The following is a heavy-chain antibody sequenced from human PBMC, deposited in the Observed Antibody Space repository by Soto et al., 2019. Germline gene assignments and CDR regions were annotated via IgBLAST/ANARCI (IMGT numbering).Heavy chain of an antibody. CDR3: ARDGGYYYGMEV. J-gene: IGHJ6*02. V-gene: IGHV4-59*01. D-gene: IGHD3-3*01. CDR1: GGSISSYY. CDR2: IYYSGST. Sequence: PSETLSLTCTVSGGSISSYYWSWIRQPPGKGLEWIGYIYYSGSTNYNPSLKSRVTISVDTSKNQFSLKLSSVTAADTAVYYCARDGGYYYGMEVWGQGTTVTVSS.